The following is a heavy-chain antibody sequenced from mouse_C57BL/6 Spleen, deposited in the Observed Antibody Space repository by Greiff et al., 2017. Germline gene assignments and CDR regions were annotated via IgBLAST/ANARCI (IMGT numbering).Heavy chain of an antibody. CDR2: IYPSDGST. D-gene: IGHD1-1*01. CDR1: GYTFTSSD. Sequence: QVQLQQSGPELVKPGASVKLSCKASGYTFTSSDINWVKQRPGQGLEWIGWIYPSDGSTKYNEMFKGKATLTVDTSSSTSYMELHRLTSEDSAVYCCARSCYGRSWFAYWGQGTLVTVSA. V-gene: IGHV1-85*01. CDR3: ARSCYGRSWFAY. J-gene: IGHJ3*01.